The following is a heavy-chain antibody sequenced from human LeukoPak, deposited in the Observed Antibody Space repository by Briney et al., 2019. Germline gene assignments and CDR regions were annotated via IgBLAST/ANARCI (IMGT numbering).Heavy chain of an antibody. CDR3: ARDPTHGAVDI. V-gene: IGHV4-59*01. CDR1: GGSINSYY. Sequence: SETLSLTCTVSGGSINSYYWSWIRQPPGKGLEWIGYMYFSGSTNYNPSLKSRVIISVDTSKNQFSLKMKSVIAADTAVYYCARDPTHGAVDIWGQGTMVTVSS. D-gene: IGHD4-11*01. J-gene: IGHJ3*02. CDR2: MYFSGST.